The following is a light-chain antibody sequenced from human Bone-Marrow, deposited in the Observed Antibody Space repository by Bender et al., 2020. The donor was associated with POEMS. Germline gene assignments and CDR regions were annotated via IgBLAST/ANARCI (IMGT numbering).Light chain of an antibody. Sequence: QSVLTQPPSASGTPGQRVTISCSGSSSNIGGHTVNWFQQLPGTAPKLLIYSSHRRPSEVPDRFSGSRSGTSASLAISGLQSEDEADYYCAVWDDSLNGWVFGGGTKLTVL. V-gene: IGLV1-44*01. CDR3: AVWDDSLNGWV. CDR2: SSH. CDR1: SSNIGGHT. J-gene: IGLJ3*02.